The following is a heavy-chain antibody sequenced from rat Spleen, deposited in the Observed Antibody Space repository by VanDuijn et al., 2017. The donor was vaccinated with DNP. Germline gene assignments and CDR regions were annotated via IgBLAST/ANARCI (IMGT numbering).Heavy chain of an antibody. CDR1: GFSITNNFK. CDR3: AIQLGVFDY. J-gene: IGHJ2*01. V-gene: IGHV3-3*01. D-gene: IGHD5-1*01. Sequence: EVLLQESGPGLVKPSQSLSLTCSVTGFSITNNFKWSWIRKFPGNKLEWMGYVTNAGSTHYNPSLKRRISITTDTSKNQFFLQVNSVDTEDTATYYCAIQLGVFDYWDQGVMVTVSS. CDR2: VTNAGST.